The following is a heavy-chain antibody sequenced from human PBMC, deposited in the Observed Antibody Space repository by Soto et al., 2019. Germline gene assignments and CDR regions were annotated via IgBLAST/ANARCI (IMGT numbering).Heavy chain of an antibody. V-gene: IGHV1-46*01. CDR3: ARNDKSGLDY. D-gene: IGHD1-1*01. J-gene: IGHJ4*02. CDR2: LNPSGGST. CDR1: GYIFTSYY. Sequence: QVQLVQSGADVKKPGASMKVSCKASGYIFTSYYIHWVRQAPGQGLEWMGFLNPSGGSTSYAQTFQGRVTMTRDTSTSTVYMDLSSLRSEDTAVYFCARNDKSGLDYWGQGTLVTVSS.